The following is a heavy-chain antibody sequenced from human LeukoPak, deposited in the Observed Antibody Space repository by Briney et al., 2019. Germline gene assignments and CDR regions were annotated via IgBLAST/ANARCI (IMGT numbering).Heavy chain of an antibody. V-gene: IGHV3-7*02. CDR3: ASVVATIWGYYFDY. J-gene: IGHJ4*02. D-gene: IGHD5-12*01. CDR1: GFTVSSTY. CDR2: INQEGSQK. Sequence: PGGSLRLSCAASGFTVSSTYMSCVRQAPGKGLEWAANINQEGSQKYYVDSVKGRFTISRDNAKNSLYLQMNSLRAEDTAVYYCASVVATIWGYYFDYGAQGTLVTVSS.